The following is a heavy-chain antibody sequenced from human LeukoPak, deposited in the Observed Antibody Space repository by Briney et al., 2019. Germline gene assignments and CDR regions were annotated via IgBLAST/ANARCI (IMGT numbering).Heavy chain of an antibody. CDR1: GYSFTSYW. Sequence: GESLKISCKGSGYSFTSYWIGWVRPMPGKGLEWMGIIYPGDSDTRYSPSFQGQVTISADKSISTAYLQWSSLKASDTAMYYCARRPLNYYGSGSYYMGAFDYWGQGTLVTVSS. D-gene: IGHD3-10*01. V-gene: IGHV5-51*01. CDR3: ARRPLNYYGSGSYYMGAFDY. CDR2: IYPGDSDT. J-gene: IGHJ4*02.